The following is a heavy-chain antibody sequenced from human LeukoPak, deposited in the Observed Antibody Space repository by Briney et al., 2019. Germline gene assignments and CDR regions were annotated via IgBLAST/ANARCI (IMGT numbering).Heavy chain of an antibody. Sequence: GGSLRLSCAASGFTFSSYEMNWVRQAPGKGLEWVSYISSSGSTIYNADSVKGRFTISRDNAKNSLYLQMNSLGAEDTAMYYCARISYDSSGYFDYWGQGTLVTVSS. V-gene: IGHV3-48*03. CDR1: GFTFSSYE. J-gene: IGHJ4*02. CDR3: ARISYDSSGYFDY. D-gene: IGHD3-22*01. CDR2: ISSSGSTI.